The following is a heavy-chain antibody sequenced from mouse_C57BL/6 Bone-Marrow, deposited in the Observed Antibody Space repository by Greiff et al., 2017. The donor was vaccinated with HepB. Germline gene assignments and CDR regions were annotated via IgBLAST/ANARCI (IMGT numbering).Heavy chain of an antibody. CDR1: GFTFSDYY. J-gene: IGHJ4*01. D-gene: IGHD2-1*01. Sequence: EVKLMESAGGLVQPGSSMKLSCTASGFTFSDYYMAWVRQVPEKGLEWVANINYDGSSTYYLDSLKSRFIISRDNAKNILYLQMSSLKSEDTATYYCARAVVTPYYAMDYWGQGTSVTVSS. CDR2: INYDGSST. CDR3: ARAVVTPYYAMDY. V-gene: IGHV5-16*01.